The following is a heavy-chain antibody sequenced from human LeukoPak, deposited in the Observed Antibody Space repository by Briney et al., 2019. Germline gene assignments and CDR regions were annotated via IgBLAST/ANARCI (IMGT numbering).Heavy chain of an antibody. V-gene: IGHV1-18*04. CDR3: AREMGGNWLDP. CDR2: IIPKNGDT. Sequence: ASVKVSCKASGYTFSVYYIHWLRQAPGQGLEWMGWIIPKNGDTNYAQKLQGRVTMTTDTSTSTAYMELRSLRSDDTAVYYCAREMGGNWLDPWGQGTLVTVSS. CDR1: GYTFSVYY. J-gene: IGHJ5*02. D-gene: IGHD2-15*01.